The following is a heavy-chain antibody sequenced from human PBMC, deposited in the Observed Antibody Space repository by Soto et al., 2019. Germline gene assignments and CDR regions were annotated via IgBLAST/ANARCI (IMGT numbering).Heavy chain of an antibody. CDR1: GGSFSGYY. CDR2: INHNGST. Sequence: SETLSLTCAVYGGSFSGYYWSWIRQPPGKGLEWIGEINHNGSTNYNPSLKSRVTISVDTSKNQFSLKLSSVTAADTAVYYCARLVGANVIYYYYYGMDVWGQGTTVTVSS. V-gene: IGHV4-34*01. D-gene: IGHD1-26*01. J-gene: IGHJ6*02. CDR3: ARLVGANVIYYYYYGMDV.